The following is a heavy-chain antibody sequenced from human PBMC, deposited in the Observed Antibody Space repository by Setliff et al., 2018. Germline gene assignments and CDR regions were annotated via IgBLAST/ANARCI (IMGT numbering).Heavy chain of an antibody. Sequence: KPSETLSLTCTVSGASINNSLNYWAWIRQPPGQGLEWIGLIYDTGSTYYNPSLNSRLTISVDTSKNQFSLRLTSVTAADTAIYYCARVRNTQNGFFDYWSQGTLVTVSS. D-gene: IGHD1-1*01. J-gene: IGHJ4*02. CDR1: GASINNSLNY. V-gene: IGHV4-39*07. CDR2: IYDTGST. CDR3: ARVRNTQNGFFDY.